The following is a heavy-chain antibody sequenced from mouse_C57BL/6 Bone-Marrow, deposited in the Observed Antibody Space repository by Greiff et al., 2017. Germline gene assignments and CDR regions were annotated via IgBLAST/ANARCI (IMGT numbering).Heavy chain of an antibody. CDR3: ARKGTGWFAY. Sequence: VQLHQSGPELVKPGASVKIPCKASGYTFTDYNMDWVKQSHGKSLEWIGDINPNNGGTIYNQKFKGKATLTVDKSSSTAYMELRSLTSEDTAVYYCARKGTGWFAYWGQGTLVTVSA. J-gene: IGHJ3*01. D-gene: IGHD4-1*01. CDR2: INPNNGGT. CDR1: GYTFTDYN. V-gene: IGHV1-18*01.